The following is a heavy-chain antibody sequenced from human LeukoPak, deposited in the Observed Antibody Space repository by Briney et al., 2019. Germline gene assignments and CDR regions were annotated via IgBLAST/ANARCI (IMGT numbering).Heavy chain of an antibody. Sequence: PGGSLRLSCAASGFTFSNYGMHWVRQASGKGLEWVAFIRYDGINKYYADSVKGRFTISRDNSKNSLYLQMNSLRAEDTALYYCAKGSRDYVWGSYPPYYYYYYMDVWGKGTTVTVSS. V-gene: IGHV3-30*02. CDR2: IRYDGINK. CDR1: GFTFSNYG. D-gene: IGHD3-16*02. J-gene: IGHJ6*03. CDR3: AKGSRDYVWGSYPPYYYYYYMDV.